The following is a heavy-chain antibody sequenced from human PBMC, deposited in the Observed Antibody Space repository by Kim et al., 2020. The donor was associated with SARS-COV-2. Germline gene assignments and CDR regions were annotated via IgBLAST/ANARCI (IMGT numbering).Heavy chain of an antibody. V-gene: IGHV3-23*03. Sequence: GGSLRLSCAASGFTFSTFPMSWVRQAPGKGLEWVSVIYGDGSDTYYADSVRGRFTISRDNSKNTRYLQMSSLRAEDTALYYCAKDRAPLDDYNSGPLDSWGQGTLVTVSS. CDR3: AKDRAPLDDYNSGPLDS. CDR1: GFTFSTFP. D-gene: IGHD6-19*01. CDR2: IYGDGSDT. J-gene: IGHJ4*02.